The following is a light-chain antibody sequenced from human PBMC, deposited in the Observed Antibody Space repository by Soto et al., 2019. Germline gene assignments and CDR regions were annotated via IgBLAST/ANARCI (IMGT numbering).Light chain of an antibody. V-gene: IGKV1-5*01. CDR1: QSIRRR. Sequence: DIQMAQSPSTLSASVGGRVTITCRASQSIRRRLAWYQQKPGKAPNLLIYDASSLESGVPSRFSGGGSGTEFTLTISSLQPEEFATYYCQQYNTYPWTFGQGTKVELK. J-gene: IGKJ1*01. CDR3: QQYNTYPWT. CDR2: DAS.